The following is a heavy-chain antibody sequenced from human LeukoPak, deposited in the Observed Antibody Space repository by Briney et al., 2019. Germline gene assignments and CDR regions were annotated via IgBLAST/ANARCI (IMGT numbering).Heavy chain of an antibody. Sequence: PGGSLRLSCAASGFTFSNAWMSWVRQAPGKGLEWVGRIKSKTDGGTTDYAAPVKGRFTISRDDSKNTLYLQMNSLRAEDMAVYYCARAYGSGSYYDYWGQGTLDTVSS. J-gene: IGHJ4*02. CDR2: IKSKTDGGTT. V-gene: IGHV3-15*01. D-gene: IGHD3-10*01. CDR3: ARAYGSGSYYDY. CDR1: GFTFSNAW.